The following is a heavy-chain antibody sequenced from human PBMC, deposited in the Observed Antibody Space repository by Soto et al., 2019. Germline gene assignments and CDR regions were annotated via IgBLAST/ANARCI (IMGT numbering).Heavy chain of an antibody. V-gene: IGHV3-23*01. CDR2: IGGNGGTT. Sequence: PGGSLRLSCAASGFSFSTYAMSWVRQAPGKGLEWVSLIGGNGGTTNYGDSVKGRFTISRDNSKKTLFLQMNSLRAEDTAVYYCAKGRENTMFDVDTLFDYWGQGTLVTVSS. CDR1: GFSFSTYA. CDR3: AKGRENTMFDVDTLFDY. J-gene: IGHJ4*02. D-gene: IGHD3-3*01.